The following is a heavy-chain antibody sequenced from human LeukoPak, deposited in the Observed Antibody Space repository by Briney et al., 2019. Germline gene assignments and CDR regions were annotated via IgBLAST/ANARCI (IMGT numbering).Heavy chain of an antibody. CDR3: ARVHGDYEFFDY. CDR2: IYYSGST. J-gene: IGHJ4*02. CDR1: GGSVSSDSYY. D-gene: IGHD4-17*01. V-gene: IGHV4-61*01. Sequence: SETLSLTCTVSGGSVSSDSYYWSWIRQPPGKGLEWIGYIYYSGSTNYNPSLKSRVTISVDTSKTQFSLKLSSVTAADTAVYYCARVHGDYEFFDYWGQGTLVTVSS.